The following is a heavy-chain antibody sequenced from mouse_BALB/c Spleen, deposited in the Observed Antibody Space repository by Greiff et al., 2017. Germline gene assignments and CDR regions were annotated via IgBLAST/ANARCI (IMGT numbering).Heavy chain of an antibody. CDR3: AREGVGAWFAY. V-gene: IGHV5-4*02. CDR1: GFTFSDYY. J-gene: IGHJ3*01. CDR2: ISDGGSYT. Sequence: DVKLVESGGGLVKPGGSLKLSCAASGFTFSDYYMYWVRQTPEKRLEWVATISDGGSYTYYPDSVKGRFTISRDNAKNNLYLQMSSLKSEDTAMYYCAREGVGAWFAYWGQGTLVTVSA. D-gene: IGHD1-1*01.